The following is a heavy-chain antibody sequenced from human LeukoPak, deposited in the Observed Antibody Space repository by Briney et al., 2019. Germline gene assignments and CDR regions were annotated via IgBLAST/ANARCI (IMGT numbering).Heavy chain of an antibody. V-gene: IGHV1-2*02. J-gene: IGHJ6*02. CDR2: INPNSGGT. D-gene: IGHD3-3*01. CDR1: GYTFTGYY. CDR3: ARDLLAILRFLEWSHGMDV. Sequence: ASVKVSCKASGYTFTGYYMHWVRQAPGQGLEWMGWINPNSGGTNYAQKFQGRVTMTRDTSISTAYKELSRLRSDDTAVYYCARDLLAILRFLEWSHGMDVWGQGTTVTVSS.